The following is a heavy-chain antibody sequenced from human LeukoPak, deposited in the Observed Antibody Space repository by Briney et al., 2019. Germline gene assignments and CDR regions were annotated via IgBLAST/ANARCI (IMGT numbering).Heavy chain of an antibody. CDR1: GFMFRDAA. CDR3: ARGFVLGAAKNYFDY. CDR2: ISYDGTNK. Sequence: PGGSLRLSCAASGFMFRDAAMTWVRQAPGKGLEWVAVISYDGTNKYYADSVKGRFTISRDNSKNTLSLQMNSLRAEDTALYYCARGFVLGAAKNYFDYWGQGALVTVSS. V-gene: IGHV3-30-3*01. J-gene: IGHJ4*02. D-gene: IGHD2-21*02.